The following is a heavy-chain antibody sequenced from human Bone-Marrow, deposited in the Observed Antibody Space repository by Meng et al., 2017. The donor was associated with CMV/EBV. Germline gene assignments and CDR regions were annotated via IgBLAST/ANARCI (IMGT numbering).Heavy chain of an antibody. Sequence: GSLRLSCAVYGGSFSGYYWSWIRQPPGKGLEWIGEINHSGSTNYNPSLKSRVTISVDTSKNQFSLKLSSVTAADTAVYYCAVSSGWYGDAFDIWGQGTMVTVSS. J-gene: IGHJ3*02. V-gene: IGHV4-34*01. CDR1: GGSFSGYY. CDR2: INHSGST. D-gene: IGHD6-19*01. CDR3: AVSSGWYGDAFDI.